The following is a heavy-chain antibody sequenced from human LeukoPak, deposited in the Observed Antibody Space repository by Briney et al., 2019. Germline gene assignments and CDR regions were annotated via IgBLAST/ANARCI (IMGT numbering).Heavy chain of an antibody. CDR2: IKSKTDGGTT. J-gene: IGHJ4*02. D-gene: IGHD2-2*01. V-gene: IGHV3-15*01. Sequence: GSLRLSCAASGFTFSSYSMSWVRQAPGKGLEWVGRIKSKTDGGTTDYAAPVKGRFTISRDDSKNTLYLQMNSLKTEDTAVYYCTTDMDCSSTSCYGFDYWGQGTLVTVSS. CDR1: GFTFSSYS. CDR3: TTDMDCSSTSCYGFDY.